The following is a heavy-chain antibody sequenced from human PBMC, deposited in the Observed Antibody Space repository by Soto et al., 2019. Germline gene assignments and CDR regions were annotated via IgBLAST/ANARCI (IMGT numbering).Heavy chain of an antibody. CDR2: ISGAHT. CDR3: AKSMAGPADGFDS. J-gene: IGHJ5*01. V-gene: IGHV3-23*01. CDR1: GRTLSNFA. Sequence: EVQLLESGGGLVQPGGSLRLSCAASGRTLSNFAMSWVRQAPGKGLEWVSTISGAHTYYAESVRGRFTISRDNSKNTVYLQVNNLRVEDTAVYYCAKSMAGPADGFDSWGQGTLVTVSS. D-gene: IGHD6-19*01.